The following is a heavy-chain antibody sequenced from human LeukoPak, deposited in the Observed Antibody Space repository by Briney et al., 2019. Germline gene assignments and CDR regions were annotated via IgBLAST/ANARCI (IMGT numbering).Heavy chain of an antibody. CDR2: INHSGST. D-gene: IGHD3-22*01. V-gene: IGHV4-34*01. CDR1: GGSFSGYY. CDR3: ANTPDYDSSGYYSWGYYYYMDV. J-gene: IGHJ6*03. Sequence: SETLSLTCAVYGGSFSGYYWSWIRQPPGKGLEWIGEINHSGSTNYNPPLKSRVTISVDTSKNQFSLKLSSVTAADTAVYYCANTPDYDSSGYYSWGYYYYMDVWGKGTTVTISS.